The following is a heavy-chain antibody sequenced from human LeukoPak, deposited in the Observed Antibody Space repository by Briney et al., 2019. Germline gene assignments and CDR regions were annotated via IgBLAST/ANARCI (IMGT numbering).Heavy chain of an antibody. J-gene: IGHJ5*02. Sequence: SETLSLTCTVSGGSISSYYWSWIRQPPGKGLEWIGYIYYSGSTNSNPSLKSRVTISVDTSKNQFSLKLSSVTAADTAVYYCARAGAQWELLSWFDPWGQGTLVTVSS. D-gene: IGHD1-26*01. CDR2: IYYSGST. CDR3: ARAGAQWELLSWFDP. CDR1: GGSISSYY. V-gene: IGHV4-59*01.